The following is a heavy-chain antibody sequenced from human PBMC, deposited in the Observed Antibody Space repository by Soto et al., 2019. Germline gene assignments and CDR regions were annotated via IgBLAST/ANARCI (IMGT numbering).Heavy chain of an antibody. CDR3: ARAYDSSGSNWFDP. J-gene: IGHJ5*02. Sequence: ASETLSLTCAVSCGSISSGGYSWSWIRQPPGKGLEWIGYIYHSGSTYYNPSLKSRVTISVDRSKNQFSLKLSSVTAADTAVYYCARAYDSSGSNWFDPWGQGTLVTVSS. D-gene: IGHD3-22*01. CDR2: IYHSGST. V-gene: IGHV4-30-2*01. CDR1: CGSISSGGYS.